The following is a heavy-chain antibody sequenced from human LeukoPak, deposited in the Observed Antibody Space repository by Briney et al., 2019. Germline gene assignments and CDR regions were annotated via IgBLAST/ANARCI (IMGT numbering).Heavy chain of an antibody. J-gene: IGHJ4*02. CDR3: ARAPSFSSMVRRGGHDY. Sequence: GASVKVSCKASGYTFTSYYMHWVRQAPGQGLERMGIINPSGGSTSYAQKFQGRVTMTRDTSTSTVYMELSSLRSEDTAVYYCARAPSFSSMVRRGGHDYWGQGTLVTVSS. V-gene: IGHV1-46*01. CDR2: INPSGGST. CDR1: GYTFTSYY. D-gene: IGHD3-10*01.